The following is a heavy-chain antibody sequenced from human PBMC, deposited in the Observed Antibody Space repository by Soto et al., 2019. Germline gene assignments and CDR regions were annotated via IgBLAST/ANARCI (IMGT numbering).Heavy chain of an antibody. Sequence: SGPTLVNPTPPLTLTCTFSGFSLSTSGVGVGWIRQPPGKALEWLALIYWDDDKRYSPSLSSRVTITKDTSKNQVVLTMTNTDPVDTATYYCAHRPAPYGSGSYFDYWGQGTLVTVSS. D-gene: IGHD3-10*01. CDR1: GFSLSTSGVG. CDR3: AHRPAPYGSGSYFDY. V-gene: IGHV2-5*02. CDR2: IYWDDDK. J-gene: IGHJ4*02.